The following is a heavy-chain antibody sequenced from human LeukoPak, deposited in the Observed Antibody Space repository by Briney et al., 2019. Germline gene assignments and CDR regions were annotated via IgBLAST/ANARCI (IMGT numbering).Heavy chain of an antibody. Sequence: SETLSLTCAVSGYSISSGYYWGWIRPPPGKGREWIGSIYNSGSTYYNPSLKSRVTISVDTSKNQFSLKLSSVTAADTAVYYCARTGYSGYVSDFDYWGQGTLVTVSS. J-gene: IGHJ4*02. CDR3: ARTGYSGYVSDFDY. CDR1: GYSISSGYY. D-gene: IGHD5-12*01. V-gene: IGHV4-38-2*01. CDR2: IYNSGST.